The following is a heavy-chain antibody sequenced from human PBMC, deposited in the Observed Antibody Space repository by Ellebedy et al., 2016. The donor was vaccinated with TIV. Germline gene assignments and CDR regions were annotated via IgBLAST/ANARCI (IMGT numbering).Heavy chain of an antibody. D-gene: IGHD6-19*01. J-gene: IGHJ6*02. Sequence: GESLKISCAASGFTFSSYDMHWVRQATGKGLEWVSAIGADDDTYYPDSVKGRFTISRENAKTSLYLQMNSLRAGDTAVYHCARAGGAVAADYGIDVWGQGTTVTVSS. V-gene: IGHV3-13*01. CDR1: GFTFSSYD. CDR3: ARAGGAVAADYGIDV. CDR2: IGADDDT.